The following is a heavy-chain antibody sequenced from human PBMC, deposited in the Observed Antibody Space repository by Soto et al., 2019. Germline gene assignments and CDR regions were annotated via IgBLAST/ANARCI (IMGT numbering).Heavy chain of an antibody. CDR1: GFTFSSYG. J-gene: IGHJ4*02. CDR2: ISSHGNEK. V-gene: IGHV3-30*03. Sequence: QVQPVESGGGVVQPGGSLRLSCAASGFTFSSYGMHWVRQAPDRGLEWVAAISSHGNEKFYADSVKGRVTISRDNSMNMLYMQMDSLRVEDTAVYYRATILIIGRWYFDHWGQGTLVIVSS. D-gene: IGHD3-10*01. CDR3: ATILIIGRWYFDH.